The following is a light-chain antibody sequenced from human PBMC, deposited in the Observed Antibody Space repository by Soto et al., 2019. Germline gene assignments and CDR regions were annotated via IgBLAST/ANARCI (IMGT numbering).Light chain of an antibody. CDR2: DVI. J-gene: IGLJ2*01. V-gene: IGLV2-14*03. CDR1: SSDVGAYDY. Sequence: QSVLTQPASVSGSPGQSITISCTGTSSDVGAYDYVSWYQQHPDKAPKLMIYDVINRPSGVSDRFSGSKSGNTASLTISRPQGEDEADYYCSSYASGDTLIFGGGTKLTVL. CDR3: SSYASGDTLI.